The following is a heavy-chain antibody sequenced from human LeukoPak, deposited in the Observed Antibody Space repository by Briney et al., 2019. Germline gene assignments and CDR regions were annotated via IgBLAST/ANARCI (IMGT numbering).Heavy chain of an antibody. CDR2: IYYSGST. CDR1: GGSVSSGSYY. V-gene: IGHV4-61*01. CDR3: ASHSGSYLVFDY. Sequence: SETLSLTCTVSGGSVSSGSYYWSWIRQPPGTGLEWIGYIYYSGSTNYNPSLKSRVTISVDTSKNQFSLKLSSVTAADTAVYYCASHSGSYLVFDYWGQGTLVTVSS. D-gene: IGHD1-26*01. J-gene: IGHJ4*02.